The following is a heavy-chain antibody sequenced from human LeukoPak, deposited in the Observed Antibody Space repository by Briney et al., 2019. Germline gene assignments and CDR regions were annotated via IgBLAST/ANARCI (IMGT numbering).Heavy chain of an antibody. CDR1: GCTFSSYS. D-gene: IGHD3-22*01. CDR2: ISSSSSYI. J-gene: IGHJ3*02. V-gene: IGHV3-21*01. CDR3: ARDLKRRVYYDSSVSDDAFVI. Sequence: GGSLRLSCAVSGCTFSSYSMNWVRQAPGKGLEWVSSISSSSSYIYYADSVKGRFTISRDNAKNSLYLQMNSLRAEDTAVYYCARDLKRRVYYDSSVSDDAFVIWGQRTMVTVSS.